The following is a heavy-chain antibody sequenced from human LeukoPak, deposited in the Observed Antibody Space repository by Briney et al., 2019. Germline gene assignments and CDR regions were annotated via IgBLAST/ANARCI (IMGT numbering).Heavy chain of an antibody. Sequence: SETLSLTCTVSGGSISSYYWRWIRQPPGKGLEWIGYIYYSGSTNYNPSLKSRVTISVDTSKNQFSLKLSSVTAADTAVCYCARFGYCSGGSCYPWFDPWGQGTLVTVSS. CDR3: ARFGYCSGGSCYPWFDP. CDR2: IYYSGST. V-gene: IGHV4-59*01. CDR1: GGSISSYY. J-gene: IGHJ5*02. D-gene: IGHD2-15*01.